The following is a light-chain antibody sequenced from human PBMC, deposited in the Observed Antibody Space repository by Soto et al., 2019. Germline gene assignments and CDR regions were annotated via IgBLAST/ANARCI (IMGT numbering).Light chain of an antibody. CDR3: LQHNEYPLA. Sequence: DIQVTQSPSSLSASLGDRVTITCRASQGIGNDLGWFQQKPGKAPKRLTYAASSLQSGVPSRFSGSGSGTEFTLTISSLQPEDFATYYCLQHNEYPLAFDGGTTVEI. V-gene: IGKV1-17*01. J-gene: IGKJ4*01. CDR1: QGIGND. CDR2: AAS.